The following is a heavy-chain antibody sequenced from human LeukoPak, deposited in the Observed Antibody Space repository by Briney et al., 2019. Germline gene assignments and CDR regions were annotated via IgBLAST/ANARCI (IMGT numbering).Heavy chain of an antibody. CDR2: IKQDGTEK. CDR1: GFTFSSYW. Sequence: GGSLRLSCAASGFTFSSYWMSWVRQAPGKGLEWVANIKQDGTEKYYVDSVKGRFTISRDNTKNSLYLQMNSLRAEDTAVYYCARDDTVTTRVGFIDWGQGTLVTVSS. J-gene: IGHJ4*02. V-gene: IGHV3-7*01. D-gene: IGHD4-17*01. CDR3: ARDDTVTTRVGFID.